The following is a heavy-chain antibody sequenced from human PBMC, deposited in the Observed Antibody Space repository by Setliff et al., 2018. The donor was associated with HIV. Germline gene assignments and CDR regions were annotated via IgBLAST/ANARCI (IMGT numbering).Heavy chain of an antibody. CDR1: GGSFSGYY. J-gene: IGHJ5*02. V-gene: IGHV4-34*01. CDR2: INHDGST. CDR3: ARTSIRSGWGRNNWFDP. D-gene: IGHD6-19*01. Sequence: SETLSLTCAVYGGSFSGYYWSWIRQPPGKGLEWIGEINHDGSTNYSPSLKTRVTISLDTSKNQFSLKLSSVTAADTAVYYCARTSIRSGWGRNNWFDPWGQGTLVTVSS.